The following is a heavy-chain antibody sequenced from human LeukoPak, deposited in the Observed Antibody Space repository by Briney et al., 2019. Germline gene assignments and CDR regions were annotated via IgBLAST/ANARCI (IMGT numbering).Heavy chain of an antibody. D-gene: IGHD5-12*01. Sequence: SESLSPTWSVAAPSISSNYCSWTRQTAGRGLGWLGRIIAGGRTTINPSFRSQATMPVDTSKNQCSLKLSSVTAADTAVYFCARGMAVAYDYNWFDPWGQGTLVTLSS. J-gene: IGHJ5*02. V-gene: IGHV4-4*07. CDR2: IIAGGRT. CDR3: ARGMAVAYDYNWFDP. CDR1: APSISSNY.